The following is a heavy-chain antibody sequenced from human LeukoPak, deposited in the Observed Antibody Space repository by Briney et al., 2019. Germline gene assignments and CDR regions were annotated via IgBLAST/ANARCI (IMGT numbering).Heavy chain of an antibody. Sequence: PSETLSLTCTVSGGSISSGVYYWAWIRRPPWKGLEWIGSIFYSGNTYYNPSLKSRVTISVDTSKNQFSLKLSSVTAADTAVYYCARAEDGYQIDYWGQGTLVTVSS. V-gene: IGHV4-39*07. D-gene: IGHD5-24*01. CDR2: IFYSGNT. J-gene: IGHJ4*02. CDR1: GGSISSGVYY. CDR3: ARAEDGYQIDY.